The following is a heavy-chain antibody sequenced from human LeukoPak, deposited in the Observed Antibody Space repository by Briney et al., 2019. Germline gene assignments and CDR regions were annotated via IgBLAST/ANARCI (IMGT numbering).Heavy chain of an antibody. CDR3: ARGGGDSSGWSLFDY. CDR2: IYHSGNT. V-gene: IGHV4-4*02. Sequence: SETLSLTCAVSGGSISSSNWWSWVREPPGKGLEWIGEIYHSGNTNYNPSLKSRVTISVDTSKNQFSLKLSSVTPADTAVYYCARGGGDSSGWSLFDYWGQGTLVTVSS. D-gene: IGHD6-19*01. J-gene: IGHJ4*02. CDR1: GGSISSSNW.